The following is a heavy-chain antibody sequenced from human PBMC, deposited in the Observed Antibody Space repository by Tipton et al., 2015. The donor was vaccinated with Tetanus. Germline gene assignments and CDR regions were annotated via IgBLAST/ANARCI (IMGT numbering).Heavy chain of an antibody. V-gene: IGHV3-43*01. D-gene: IGHD2-2*01. CDR1: GFTFDDYT. J-gene: IGHJ6*02. CDR2: ISWDGGST. Sequence: SLRLSCAASGFTFDDYTMHWVRQAPGKGLEWVSLISWDGGSTYYADSVKGRFTISRDNSKNSLYLQMNSLRAEDTAVYYCARDSQALDIVVVPAAIMPPHYYYGMDVWGQGTTVTVSS. CDR3: ARDSQALDIVVVPAAIMPPHYYYGMDV.